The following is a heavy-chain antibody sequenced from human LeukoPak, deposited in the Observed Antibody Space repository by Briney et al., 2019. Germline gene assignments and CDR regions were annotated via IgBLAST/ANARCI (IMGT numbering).Heavy chain of an antibody. D-gene: IGHD1-26*01. CDR1: GFTSSSYW. CDR3: VFGSWGAY. J-gene: IGHJ4*02. Sequence: GGSLRLSCAASGFTSSSYWMYWVRQAPGKGLVWVSRIDTDGTSTSYADSVKGRFTISRDNAKNTLYLRMNSLRVEDTAVYYCVFGSWGAYWGQGTLVTVSS. CDR2: IDTDGTST. V-gene: IGHV3-74*01.